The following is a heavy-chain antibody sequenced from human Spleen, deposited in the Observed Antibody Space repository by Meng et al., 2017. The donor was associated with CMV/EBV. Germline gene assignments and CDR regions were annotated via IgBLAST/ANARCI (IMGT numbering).Heavy chain of an antibody. CDR3: FQQQH. D-gene: IGHD6-13*01. J-gene: IGHJ1*01. CDR1: GFTFSGSA. CDR2: IRSKANSYET. Sequence: SLISYCPASGFTFSGSAMHWVRQASGKGLEGVGRIRSKANSYETAYAASVKGRFTMYRDDSKNTAYLQMNSLKTEDTAVYYCFQQQHWGQGTLVTVSS. V-gene: IGHV3-73*01.